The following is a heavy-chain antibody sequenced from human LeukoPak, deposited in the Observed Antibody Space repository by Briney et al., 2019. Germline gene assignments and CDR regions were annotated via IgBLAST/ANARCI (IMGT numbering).Heavy chain of an antibody. D-gene: IGHD3-10*01. V-gene: IGHV1-3*03. CDR3: ARGPWFGDWEFDY. CDR1: GYTFTGYY. CDR2: INAGNGNT. Sequence: ASVKVSCKASGYTFTGYYMHWVRQAPGQRLEWMGWINAGNGNTKYSQEFQGRVTITRDTSASTAYMELSSLRSEDMAVYYCARGPWFGDWEFDYWGQGTLVTVSS. J-gene: IGHJ4*02.